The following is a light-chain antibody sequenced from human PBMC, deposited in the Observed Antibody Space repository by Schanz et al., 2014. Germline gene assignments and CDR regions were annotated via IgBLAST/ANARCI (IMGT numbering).Light chain of an antibody. CDR3: QQYGSSPLT. V-gene: IGKV3-20*01. J-gene: IGKJ3*01. CDR1: QSVSSY. Sequence: EIVLTQSPATLSLSPGERATLSCRASQSVSSYLAWYQQKPGQAPRLLIFRASNRATSIPDRFSGSGSGTDFPLTISRLEPEDFAVYYCQQYGSSPLTFGPGTKVDFK. CDR2: RAS.